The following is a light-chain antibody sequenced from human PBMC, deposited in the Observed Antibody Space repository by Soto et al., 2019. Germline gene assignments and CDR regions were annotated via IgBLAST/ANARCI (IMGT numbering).Light chain of an antibody. J-gene: IGKJ5*01. CDR3: QQYDNWPPIT. V-gene: IGKV3-15*01. CDR1: QSVSSN. CDR2: GAS. Sequence: EVVMTQSPATLSVSPGERATLSRRASQSVSSNLAWYQQKHGQAPRLLIYGASTRATGIPARFSGSGSGTEFTLTISSLQSEDFAVYYCQQYDNWPPITFGQGTRLGIK.